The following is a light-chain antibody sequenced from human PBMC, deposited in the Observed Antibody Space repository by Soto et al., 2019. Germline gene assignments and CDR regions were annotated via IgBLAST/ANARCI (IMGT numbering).Light chain of an antibody. V-gene: IGLV2-11*01. J-gene: IGLJ1*01. CDR1: SSDVGGYNF. Sequence: QSALTQPRSVSGSPGQSVTISCTGTSSDVGGYNFVSWYQQHPGKAPKLMIYDVNKRPSGVPGRFSGSKSGNTASLTISGLQAEDEADYYCCSYAGTYTHYVFGTGTKGTVL. CDR3: CSYAGTYTHYV. CDR2: DVN.